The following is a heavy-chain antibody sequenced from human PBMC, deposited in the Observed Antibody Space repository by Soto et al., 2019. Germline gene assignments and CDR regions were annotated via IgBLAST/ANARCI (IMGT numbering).Heavy chain of an antibody. J-gene: IGHJ3*02. CDR1: GGTFSSYA. V-gene: IGHV1-69*06. CDR2: IIPIFGTA. CDR3: ARDFDPGAFDI. Sequence: ASVKVSCKASGGTFSSYAISWVRQAPGQGLEWMGGIIPIFGTANYAQKFQGRVTITADKSTSTAYMELSSLRSEDTAVYYCARDFDPGAFDIWRQGTMVTVSS.